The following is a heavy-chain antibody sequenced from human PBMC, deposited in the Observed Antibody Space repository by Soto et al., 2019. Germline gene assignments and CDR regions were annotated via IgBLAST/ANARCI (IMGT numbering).Heavy chain of an antibody. D-gene: IGHD2-2*01. J-gene: IGHJ4*02. Sequence: QVQLVQSGAEMKRPGASVILSCKASGYIFTTYSIHWVRQTAGQGLEWMAKVDPRDGSTGYAQKFRGRVSMAWDTSTGTVSMEVXSLTSDDTATYYCARVRSXXXXXDXWGQXTQVTVS. CDR3: ARVRSXXXXXDX. CDR1: GYIFTTYS. V-gene: IGHV1-46*01. CDR2: VDPRDGST.